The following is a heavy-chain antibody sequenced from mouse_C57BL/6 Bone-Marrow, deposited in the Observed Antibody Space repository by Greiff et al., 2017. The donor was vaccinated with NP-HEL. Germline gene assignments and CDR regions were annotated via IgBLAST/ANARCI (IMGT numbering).Heavy chain of an antibody. CDR3: ASPYDYDVAWVAY. CDR2: ISSGGSYT. J-gene: IGHJ3*01. D-gene: IGHD2-4*01. Sequence: EVQVVESGGDLVKPGGSLKLSCAASGFTFSSYGMSWVRQTPDKRLEWVATISSGGSYTYYPDSVKGRFTFSRDNAKNTLYLQMSSLKSEDTAVYYCASPYDYDVAWVAYWGQGTLVTVSA. CDR1: GFTFSSYG. V-gene: IGHV5-6*01.